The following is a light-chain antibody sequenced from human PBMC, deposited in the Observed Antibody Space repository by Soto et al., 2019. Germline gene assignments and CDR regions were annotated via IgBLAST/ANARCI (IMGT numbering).Light chain of an antibody. CDR1: TGAVTSGHY. Sequence: QAVVTLEPSLTVSPGGTVTLTCASSTGAVTSGHYPNWVQQEPGQAPRALIHSTSTKHSWTPARFSGSLLGGKAALTLSGAQPEDEAEYYCLLYYGGGQVFGGGTKLTVL. CDR2: STS. CDR3: LLYYGGGQV. J-gene: IGLJ3*02. V-gene: IGLV7-43*01.